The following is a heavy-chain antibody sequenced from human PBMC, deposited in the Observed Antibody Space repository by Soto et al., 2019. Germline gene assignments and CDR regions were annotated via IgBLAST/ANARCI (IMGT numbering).Heavy chain of an antibody. D-gene: IGHD6-19*01. CDR2: INAGNGNT. V-gene: IGHV1-3*01. CDR1: GYTFTSYA. CDR3: ARDMTAGIAVAVYYYYYGMGV. Sequence: ASVKVSCKASGYTFTSYAMHWVRQAPGQRLEWMGWINAGNGNTKYSQKFQGRVTITRDTSASTAYMELSSLRSEDTAVYYCARDMTAGIAVAVYYYYYGMGVWGQGTTVTVSS. J-gene: IGHJ6*02.